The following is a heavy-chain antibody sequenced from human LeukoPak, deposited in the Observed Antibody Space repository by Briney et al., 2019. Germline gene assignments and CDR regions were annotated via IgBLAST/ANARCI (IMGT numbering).Heavy chain of an antibody. CDR2: ISGSGGST. Sequence: GGSLRLSCAASGFTFSSYAMSWVRQAPGKGLEWVSAISGSGGSTYYADSVKGRFTISRDNSKNTPYLQMNSLRAEDTAVYYCANHGSSGYYGRGFFDYWGQGTLVTISS. V-gene: IGHV3-23*01. D-gene: IGHD3-22*01. J-gene: IGHJ4*02. CDR3: ANHGSSGYYGRGFFDY. CDR1: GFTFSSYA.